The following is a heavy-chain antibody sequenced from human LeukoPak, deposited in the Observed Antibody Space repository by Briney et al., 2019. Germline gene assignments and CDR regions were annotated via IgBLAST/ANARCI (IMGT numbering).Heavy chain of an antibody. CDR1: GGSISSGSYY. V-gene: IGHV4-61*02. CDR3: ARDPRPSTGNYYYYYMDV. J-gene: IGHJ6*03. D-gene: IGHD4-11*01. CDR2: NYTSGST. Sequence: SETLSLTCTVSGGSISSGSYYWSWIRQPAGKGLEWIGRNYTSGSTNYNPSLKSRVTISVDTSKNQFSLKLSSVTAADTAVYYCARDPRPSTGNYYYYYMDVWGKGTTVTVSS.